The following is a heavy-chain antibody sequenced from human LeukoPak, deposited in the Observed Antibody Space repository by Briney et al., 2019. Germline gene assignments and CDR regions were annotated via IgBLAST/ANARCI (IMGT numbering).Heavy chain of an antibody. Sequence: RGSLRLSCAASGFTFSNHNMNWVRQAPGKGLEWIASISSGSSYIYYANSVKGRFTISRDNAKNSVYLQMNSLRAEDTAIYYCASYYGLDYWGQGTLVTVSS. CDR1: GFTFSNHN. V-gene: IGHV3-21*01. CDR2: ISSGSSYI. J-gene: IGHJ4*02. D-gene: IGHD4-17*01. CDR3: ASYYGLDY.